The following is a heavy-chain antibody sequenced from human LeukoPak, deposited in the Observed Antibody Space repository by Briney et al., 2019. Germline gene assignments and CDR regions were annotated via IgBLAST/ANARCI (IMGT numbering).Heavy chain of an antibody. J-gene: IGHJ4*02. CDR2: IYHSGST. D-gene: IGHD5-24*01. V-gene: IGHV4-38-2*02. CDR1: GYSISSGYY. Sequence: SETLSLTCTVSGYSISSGYYWGWIRQPPGKGLEWIGSIYHSGSTYCNPSLKSRVTISVDTSKNQFSLKLSSVTAADTAVYYCARGDRPYKFDYWGQGTLVTVSS. CDR3: ARGDRPYKFDY.